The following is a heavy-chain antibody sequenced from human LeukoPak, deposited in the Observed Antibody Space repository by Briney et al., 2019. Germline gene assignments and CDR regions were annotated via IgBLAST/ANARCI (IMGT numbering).Heavy chain of an antibody. J-gene: IGHJ5*02. Sequence: SETLSLTCTYPGGSPSSYYWSWIWQPAGKGLEWIGRIYTSGSTKYNPSLKSRVTMSVDTSKNQFSLKLSSVTAADTAVYYCARDIPLGGSSWPYNWFDPWGQGTLVTVSS. CDR1: GGSPSSYY. D-gene: IGHD6-13*01. CDR2: IYTSGST. CDR3: ARDIPLGGSSWPYNWFDP. V-gene: IGHV4-4*07.